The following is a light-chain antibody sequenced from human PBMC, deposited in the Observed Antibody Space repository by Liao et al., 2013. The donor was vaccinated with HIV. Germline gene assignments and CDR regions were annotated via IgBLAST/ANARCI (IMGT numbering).Light chain of an antibody. Sequence: SYELTQPPSASVSPGQTARITCSGDALPKQYAYWYQQKPGQSPVLVIYQDSKRPSGIPERFSGSNSGNTATLTISGTQAMDEADYYCQAWDSSTAVFGGGTKLTVL. CDR1: ALPKQY. CDR3: QAWDSSTAV. J-gene: IGLJ2*01. V-gene: IGLV3-1*01. CDR2: QDS.